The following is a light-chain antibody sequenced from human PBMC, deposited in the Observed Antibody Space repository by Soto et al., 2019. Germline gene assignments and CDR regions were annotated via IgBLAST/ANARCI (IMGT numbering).Light chain of an antibody. CDR3: QQYGTSPIT. CDR1: QTVSSY. J-gene: IGKJ5*01. Sequence: ENVLTQSPGTLSLSPGERATLSCRAGQTVSSYLTWYQQRPGQAPRLLIYGASKRATGIPDRFSGSGSGTDFTLTISRLEPEDFALYYCQQYGTSPITFGQGTRLEIK. V-gene: IGKV3-20*01. CDR2: GAS.